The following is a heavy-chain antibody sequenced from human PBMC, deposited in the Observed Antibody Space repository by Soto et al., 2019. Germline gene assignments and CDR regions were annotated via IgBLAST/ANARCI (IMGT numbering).Heavy chain of an antibody. CDR3: ARGKGPDTAMVLDYYYYGMDV. CDR1: GYTFTNYG. D-gene: IGHD5-18*01. V-gene: IGHV1-18*01. Sequence: ASVKVSCKASGYTFTNYGITWVRQAPGQGLEWMGWISANNGGTNYAQRLQGRVTMTRDTSTSTAYMELSRLRSDDTAVYYCARGKGPDTAMVLDYYYYGMDVWGQGTTVTVSS. CDR2: ISANNGGT. J-gene: IGHJ6*02.